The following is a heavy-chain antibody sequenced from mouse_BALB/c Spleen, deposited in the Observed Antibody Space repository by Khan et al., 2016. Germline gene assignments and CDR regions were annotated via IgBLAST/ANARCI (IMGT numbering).Heavy chain of an antibody. Sequence: EVQLQESGPGLVKPSQSLSLTCTVTGYSITSDYAWNWIRQFPGNKLEWMGYISYSGSTSYNPSLKSRISITRDTSKNQFFLQLNSVTTEDTAAYYCAPFTTAQGFAYWGQGPLVAFSA. CDR3: APFTTAQGFAY. J-gene: IGHJ3*01. CDR1: GYSITSDYA. CDR2: ISYSGST. D-gene: IGHD1-2*01. V-gene: IGHV3-2*02.